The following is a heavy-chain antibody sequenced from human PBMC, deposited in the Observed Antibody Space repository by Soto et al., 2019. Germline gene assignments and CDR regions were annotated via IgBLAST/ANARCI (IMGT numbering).Heavy chain of an antibody. V-gene: IGHV1-18*01. D-gene: IGHD3-22*01. CDR1: GYSFTSYG. Sequence: QVQLVQSGAEVKKPGASVKVSCKASGYSFTSYGVSWVRQAPGQGLEWMGWISGFNGKTNYAQKVQGRVIMTTDTSTRPAYMELRSLRSDDTAVYYCARSPQHYYDSSGTTDYWGQGTLVTVSS. CDR2: ISGFNGKT. J-gene: IGHJ4*02. CDR3: ARSPQHYYDSSGTTDY.